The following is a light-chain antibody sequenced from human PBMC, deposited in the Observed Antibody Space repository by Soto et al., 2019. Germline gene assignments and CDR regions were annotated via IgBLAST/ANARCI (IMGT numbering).Light chain of an antibody. CDR3: SSYTSSSTINYA. CDR1: SSDVGGYNY. CDR2: DVS. J-gene: IGLJ1*01. Sequence: QSALTQPASVSGSPGQSITISCTGTSSDVGGYNYVSWYQQHPGKAPKLMIYDVSNRPSGVSNRFSGSKSGNTASLTISGLQAEDEADYYCSSYTSSSTINYAFATGTKLTVL. V-gene: IGLV2-14*01.